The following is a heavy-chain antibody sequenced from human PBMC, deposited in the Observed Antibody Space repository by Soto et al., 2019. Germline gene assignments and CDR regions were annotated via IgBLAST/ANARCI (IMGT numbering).Heavy chain of an antibody. Sequence: PSQTLALTCAISGHSVSSNSAAWNWIRQSPSRGLEWLGRTYYRSKWYNDYAVAVKSRITINPDTSKSQFSLQLNSVTPEDTAVYYCARGNRRYCSSTSCYTAHYYYYGMDVWGQGTTVTVSS. CDR1: GHSVSSNSAA. D-gene: IGHD2-2*02. CDR2: TYYRSKWYN. CDR3: ARGNRRYCSSTSCYTAHYYYYGMDV. J-gene: IGHJ6*02. V-gene: IGHV6-1*01.